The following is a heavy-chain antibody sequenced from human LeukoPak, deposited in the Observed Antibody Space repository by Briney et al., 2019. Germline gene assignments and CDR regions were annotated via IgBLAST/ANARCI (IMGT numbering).Heavy chain of an antibody. CDR3: ARSDGSRWNYYYYGIDV. CDR1: GYPHTSYG. CDR2: ISAYNGNI. J-gene: IGHJ6*04. Sequence: ASVTDSRKASGYPHTSYGINWVRPAPGQGLEWMGWISAYNGNINYAQKLQGRITMTADTSTSTAYMEMRSQRSDDTAVYYCARSDGSRWNYYYYGIDVWGKGTTVTVSS. D-gene: IGHD6-13*01. V-gene: IGHV1-18*04.